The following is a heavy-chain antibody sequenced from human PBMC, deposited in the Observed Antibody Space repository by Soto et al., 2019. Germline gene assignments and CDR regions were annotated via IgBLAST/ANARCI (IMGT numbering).Heavy chain of an antibody. V-gene: IGHV3-33*01. CDR1: GFTFSSYG. Sequence: QVQLVESGGGVVQPGRSLRLSCAASGFTFSSYGMHWVRQAPGKGLEWVAVIWYDGSNKYYADSVKGRFTISRDNSKNXLXXQMNSLRAEDTAVYYCARDGRAFSTSCYAGCWFDPWGQGTLVTVSS. D-gene: IGHD2-2*01. J-gene: IGHJ5*02. CDR3: ARDGRAFSTSCYAGCWFDP. CDR2: IWYDGSNK.